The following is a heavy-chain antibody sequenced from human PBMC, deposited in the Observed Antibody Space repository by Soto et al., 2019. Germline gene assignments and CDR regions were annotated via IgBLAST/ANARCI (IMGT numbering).Heavy chain of an antibody. D-gene: IGHD3-10*01. CDR1: GFTFSSYT. CDR3: SKSAVQVWFEYFDY. CDR2: IGGSGDSR. J-gene: IGHJ4*02. V-gene: IGHV3-23*01. Sequence: PGGSLRLSCAASGFTFSSYTMSWVRQVPGKGLEWVSGIGGSGDSRYYADSVKGRFTISRDNSKNTLCLQMNSLRPEDTAVYYCSKSAVQVWFEYFDYWGQGSQVTVSS.